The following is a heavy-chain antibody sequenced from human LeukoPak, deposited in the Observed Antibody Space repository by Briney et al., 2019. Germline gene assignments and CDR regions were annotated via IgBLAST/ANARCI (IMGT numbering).Heavy chain of an antibody. V-gene: IGHV3-48*02. J-gene: IGHJ4*02. CDR1: GFIFSNYG. CDR2: ISSSSSYI. CDR3: ASGRYCSGGSCYWGSDY. Sequence: GGSLRLSCAPSGFIFSNYGINWVRQAPGKGLEWVSYISSSSSYIYYADSVKGRFTISRDNAENSLYLQMNSLRDEDTAVYYCASGRYCSGGSCYWGSDYWGQGTLVTVSS. D-gene: IGHD2-15*01.